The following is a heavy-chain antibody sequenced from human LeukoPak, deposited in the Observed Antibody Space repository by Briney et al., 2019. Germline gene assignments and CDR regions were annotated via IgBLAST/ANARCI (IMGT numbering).Heavy chain of an antibody. J-gene: IGHJ4*02. Sequence: GGSLRLSCAASGFTVSSYYMTWVRQAPGKGLVWVSRVNTDESRTNYADSVKGRFTISRDNAKNTVYLQMNSLRAEDTAVYYCARGASGSYYVDYWGQGTLVTVSS. CDR3: ARGASGSYYVDY. D-gene: IGHD1-26*01. CDR1: GFTVSSYY. V-gene: IGHV3-74*01. CDR2: VNTDESRT.